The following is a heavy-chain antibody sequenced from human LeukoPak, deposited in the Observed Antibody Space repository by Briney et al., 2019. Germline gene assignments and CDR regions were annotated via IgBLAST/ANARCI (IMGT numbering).Heavy chain of an antibody. CDR1: GFTFSSYS. CDR3: ARASSYYYGMDV. Sequence: GGSLRLSCAASGFTFSSYSMNWVRQAPGKGLEWVSSISSSSSYIYYADSVKGRLTISRDNAKNSLYLQMNSLRAEDTAVYYCARASSYYYGMDVWGQGITVTVSS. V-gene: IGHV3-21*01. J-gene: IGHJ6*02. CDR2: ISSSSSYI.